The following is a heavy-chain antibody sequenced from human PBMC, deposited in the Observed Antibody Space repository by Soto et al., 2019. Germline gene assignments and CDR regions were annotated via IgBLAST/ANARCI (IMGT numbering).Heavy chain of an antibody. D-gene: IGHD1-26*01. Sequence: VSLRLSCAASGFTFSNAWMSWVRQAPGKGLEWVGHIKSKTDGGTTDYAAPVKGRFTISRDDSKNTLYLQMNSLKTEDTAVYYCTTGVPTWVIVGATIRWGQGTLVTVSS. V-gene: IGHV3-15*01. CDR2: IKSKTDGGTT. J-gene: IGHJ4*02. CDR1: GFTFSNAW. CDR3: TTGVPTWVIVGATIR.